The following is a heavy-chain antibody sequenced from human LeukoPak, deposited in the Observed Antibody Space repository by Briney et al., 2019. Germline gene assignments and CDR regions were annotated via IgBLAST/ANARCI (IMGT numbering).Heavy chain of an antibody. V-gene: IGHV3-30-3*01. Sequence: GGSLRLSCAASGFTFSSYAMHWVRQAPGKGLEWVAVISYDGSNKYYADSVKGRFTISRDNSKNTLYLQMNSLRAEDTAVYYCARERDDFWSGPRQGNYYYYGMDVWGQGTTVTVSS. J-gene: IGHJ6*02. CDR3: ARERDDFWSGPRQGNYYYYGMDV. CDR1: GFTFSSYA. CDR2: ISYDGSNK. D-gene: IGHD3-3*01.